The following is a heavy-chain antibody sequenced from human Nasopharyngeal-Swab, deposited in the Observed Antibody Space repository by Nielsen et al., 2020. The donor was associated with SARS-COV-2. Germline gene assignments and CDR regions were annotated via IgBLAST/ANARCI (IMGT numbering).Heavy chain of an antibody. D-gene: IGHD3-3*01. CDR3: ASRYYDFWSGYPSAFDI. J-gene: IGHJ3*02. Sequence: WVRQATGQGLEWMGWMNPNSGNTGYAQKFQGRVTMTRNTSISTAYMELSSLRSEDTAVYYCASRYYDFWSGYPSAFDIWGQGTMVTVSS. V-gene: IGHV1-8*01. CDR2: MNPNSGNT.